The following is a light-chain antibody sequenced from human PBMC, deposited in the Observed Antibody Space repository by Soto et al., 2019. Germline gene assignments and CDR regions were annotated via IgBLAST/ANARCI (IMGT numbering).Light chain of an antibody. CDR3: QQYNNWPLT. Sequence: EIVMTQSPATLSVSPGERATLSCRASQSVSSNLAWYQQKPGQAPRLLIYGASTRATGIPDRFSGSGSGTEFTLTISSLQSEDLAVYYCQQYNNWPLTVGGGTKVEIK. CDR2: GAS. J-gene: IGKJ4*01. CDR1: QSVSSN. V-gene: IGKV3-15*01.